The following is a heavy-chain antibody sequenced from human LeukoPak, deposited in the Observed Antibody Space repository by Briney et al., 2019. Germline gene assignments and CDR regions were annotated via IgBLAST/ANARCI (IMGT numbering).Heavy chain of an antibody. V-gene: IGHV4-59*08. CDR1: GGSISSYY. Sequence: SETLSLTCTVSGGSISSYYWSWLRQPPGKGLEWMGYIYYSGSTNYNPSLKSRVTISVDTSKNQFSLKLSSVTAADTAVYYCARRVQLESLGDWFDPWGQGTLVTVSS. CDR2: IYYSGST. CDR3: ARRVQLESLGDWFDP. J-gene: IGHJ5*02. D-gene: IGHD1-1*01.